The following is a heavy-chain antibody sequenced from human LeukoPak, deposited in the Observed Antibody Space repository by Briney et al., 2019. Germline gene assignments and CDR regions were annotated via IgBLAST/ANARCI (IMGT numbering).Heavy chain of an antibody. D-gene: IGHD3-22*01. V-gene: IGHV3-74*01. CDR3: ARDLGQYYDTSDNWFDP. J-gene: IGHJ5*02. Sequence: GGSLRLSCAASGFTFSTYWMHWVRQAPGKGLVWVSRINSGGSSTTYADSVKGRFTISRDNAKNTLNLQMNSLRAEDTAVYYCARDLGQYYDTSDNWFDPWGQGTLVTVSP. CDR2: INSGGSST. CDR1: GFTFSTYW.